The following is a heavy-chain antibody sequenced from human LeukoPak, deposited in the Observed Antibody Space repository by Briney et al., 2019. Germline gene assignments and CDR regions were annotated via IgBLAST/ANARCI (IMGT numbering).Heavy chain of an antibody. D-gene: IGHD1-1*01. CDR1: GYIFTTYS. CDR2: ISTYSGNI. Sequence: ASVKVSCTASGYIFTTYSTSWVRQAPGQGLEWMGWISTYSGNINYAQKFQGRVTMTTDTSTSTAYMELRSLRSDDTAMYYCAIDRPSAIGTTARFDPWGQGTLVAVSS. CDR3: AIDRPSAIGTTARFDP. J-gene: IGHJ5*02. V-gene: IGHV1-18*04.